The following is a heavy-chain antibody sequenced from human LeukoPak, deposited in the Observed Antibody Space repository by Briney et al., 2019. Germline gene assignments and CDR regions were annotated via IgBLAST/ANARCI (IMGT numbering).Heavy chain of an antibody. J-gene: IGHJ4*02. D-gene: IGHD1-14*01. CDR3: AKDLESRFEVAYNPDY. Sequence: PGRSLRLSCAASRFTFSSYGMHWVRQAPGKGLEWVAVISYDGSNKYYADSVKGRFTISRDNSKNTLYLQMNSLRAEDTAVYYCAKDLESRFEVAYNPDYWGQGTLVTVSS. V-gene: IGHV3-30*18. CDR2: ISYDGSNK. CDR1: RFTFSSYG.